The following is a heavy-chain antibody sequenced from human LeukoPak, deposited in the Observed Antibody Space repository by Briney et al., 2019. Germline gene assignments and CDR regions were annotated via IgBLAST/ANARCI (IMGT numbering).Heavy chain of an antibody. CDR3: AKDFLPAAPDY. V-gene: IGHV3-30*18. D-gene: IGHD2-2*01. CDR1: GFTFSRYG. Sequence: PGGSLRLSCAASGFTFSRYGMHWVRQAPGKGLEWVAVISNDGSHQYYADSVKGRFTISRDNSKNTLYLQVNSLRVEDTAVYYCAKDFLPAAPDYWGQGILVTVSS. CDR2: ISNDGSHQ. J-gene: IGHJ4*02.